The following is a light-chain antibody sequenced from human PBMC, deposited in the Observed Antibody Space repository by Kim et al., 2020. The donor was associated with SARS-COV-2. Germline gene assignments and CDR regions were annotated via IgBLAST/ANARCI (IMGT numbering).Light chain of an antibody. CDR2: GAA. V-gene: IGKV1-39*01. Sequence: ASRGDRVTITCRASQNIRSYLSWYQQKPGKAPRLLIYGAASLESGVPSRFSGSGSETDFTLIISSLQVEDIATYYCQQSYIIPPTFGQGTKVDIK. CDR1: QNIRSY. CDR3: QQSYIIPPT. J-gene: IGKJ1*01.